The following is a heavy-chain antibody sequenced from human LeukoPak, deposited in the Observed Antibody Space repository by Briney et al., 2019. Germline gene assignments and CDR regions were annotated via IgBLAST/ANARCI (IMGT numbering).Heavy chain of an antibody. CDR2: MYYSGST. V-gene: IGHV4-59*01. J-gene: IGHJ5*02. CDR1: GGSISSYY. CDR3: ARVVRLVAADWFDP. Sequence: SETLSLTCTVSGGSISSYYWSWIRQPPWKGLEWIGYMYYSGSTNYNPSLKSRVTISVDTSKNQFSLKLSSVTAADTAVYYCARVVRLVAADWFDPWGQGILVTVSS. D-gene: IGHD6-25*01.